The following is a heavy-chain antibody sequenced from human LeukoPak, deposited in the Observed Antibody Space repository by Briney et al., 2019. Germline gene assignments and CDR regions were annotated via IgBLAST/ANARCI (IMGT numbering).Heavy chain of an antibody. CDR1: GYTLSDLS. D-gene: IGHD3-9*01. Sequence: ASVKVSCKISGYTLSDLSIHWVRQAPGKGLEWVGGIDPEDGDTVYARNFRGRFTVTEDTSTDTSYMELSSLTADDTAVYYCATARYDDNDYYYYYMDVWGDGTSVAVSS. CDR3: ATARYDDNDYYYYYMDV. CDR2: IDPEDGDT. V-gene: IGHV1-24*01. J-gene: IGHJ6*03.